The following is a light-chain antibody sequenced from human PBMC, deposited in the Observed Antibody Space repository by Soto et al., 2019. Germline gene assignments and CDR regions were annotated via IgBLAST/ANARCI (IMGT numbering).Light chain of an antibody. V-gene: IGKV2D-29*02. CDR2: EVS. CDR1: QSLLHITGETF. J-gene: IGKJ5*01. CDR3: MQSTQLPPT. Sequence: DVVMTQTPLSLSVAPGQPASISCKSSQSLLHITGETFLFWYLQKPGQSPQLLIYEVSTRVSGVPDRFSSSGSGTDFTLEISRVETDDVGIYYCMQSTQLPPTFGQGTRLGIE.